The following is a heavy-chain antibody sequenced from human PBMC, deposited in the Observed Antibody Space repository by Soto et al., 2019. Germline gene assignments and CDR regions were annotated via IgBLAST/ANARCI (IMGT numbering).Heavy chain of an antibody. J-gene: IGHJ6*02. CDR3: ARAATVVTPEPGIYYYGMDV. V-gene: IGHV1-69*12. Sequence: QVQLVQSGAEVKKPGSSVKVSCKASGGTFSSYAISWVRQAPGQGLEWMGGIIPIFGTANYAQKFQGRVTITADESXXTXYXXLSSLRSEDTAVYYCARAATVVTPEPGIYYYGMDVWGQGTTVTVSS. CDR2: IIPIFGTA. D-gene: IGHD4-17*01. CDR1: GGTFSSYA.